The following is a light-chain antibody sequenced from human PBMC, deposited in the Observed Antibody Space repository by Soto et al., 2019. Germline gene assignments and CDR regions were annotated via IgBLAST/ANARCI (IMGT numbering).Light chain of an antibody. CDR3: QQYGSSPRT. V-gene: IGKV3-20*01. CDR1: QSVSSGY. CDR2: GAS. J-gene: IGKJ1*01. Sequence: EIVLTQSPGTLSSSPGERSTLSCRASQSVSSGYLAWYQQKLGQAPRVLIYGASSRATGIPDRFSGSGSGTDFTHTISRLEPEDCAVYYCQQYGSSPRTFCQGTKVEIK.